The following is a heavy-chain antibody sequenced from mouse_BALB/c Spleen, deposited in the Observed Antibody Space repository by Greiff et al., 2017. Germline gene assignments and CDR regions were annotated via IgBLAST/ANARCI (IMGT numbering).Heavy chain of an antibody. CDR2: IDPSNGDT. V-gene: IGHV14-3*02. CDR1: GFTFTDSY. Sequence: VQLQQSGAELVKPGASVKLSCKASGFTFTDSYMHWVKQRPEQGLEWIGRIDPSNGDTIYNPKFKGKATITADKSSNTAYMQLSSLTSEDTAVYYCACQCCGYQDYAMDYWGQGTSVTVSS. CDR3: ACQCCGYQDYAMDY. J-gene: IGHJ4*01. D-gene: IGHD2-2*01.